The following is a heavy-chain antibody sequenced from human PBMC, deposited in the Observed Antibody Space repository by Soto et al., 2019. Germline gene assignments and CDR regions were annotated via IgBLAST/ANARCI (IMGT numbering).Heavy chain of an antibody. CDR3: ARVSGSYYYGMDV. Sequence: QVQLQESGPGLVKPSGTLSLTCAVSGGSISSSNCWSWVRQPPGKGLEWIGEIYHSGSTNFNPSLKSRVTISVDKSKNQFSLKLTSVTAADTAVYYCARVSGSYYYGMDVWGQGTTVTVSS. V-gene: IGHV4-4*02. CDR2: IYHSGST. J-gene: IGHJ6*02. CDR1: GGSISSSNC.